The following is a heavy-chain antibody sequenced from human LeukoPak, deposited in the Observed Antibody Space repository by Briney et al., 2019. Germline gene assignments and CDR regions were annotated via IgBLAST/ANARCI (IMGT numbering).Heavy chain of an antibody. CDR3: ARGAIVATIDFDY. V-gene: IGHV4-38-2*02. Sequence: PSETLSLTCTVSGGSLGPCYYWGWIRQPPGKGLEWIGSIYHSGSTYYNPSLKSRVTISVDTSKNQFSLKLSSVTAADTAVYYCARGAIVATIDFDYWGQGTLVTVSS. CDR2: IYHSGST. J-gene: IGHJ4*02. CDR1: GGSLGPCYY. D-gene: IGHD5-12*01.